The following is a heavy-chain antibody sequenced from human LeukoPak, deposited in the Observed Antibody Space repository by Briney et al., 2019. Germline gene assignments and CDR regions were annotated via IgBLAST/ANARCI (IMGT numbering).Heavy chain of an antibody. D-gene: IGHD3-22*01. CDR1: GGSISSSNW. CDR2: IYHSGST. J-gene: IGHJ4*02. CDR3: AGRYYYDSSGSWFFDY. V-gene: IGHV4-4*02. Sequence: SETLSLTCAVSGGSISSSNWWSWVRQPPGKGLEWIGEIYHSGSTNYNPSLKSRVTISVDKSKNQFSLKLSSVTAADTAVYYCAGRYYYDSSGSWFFDYWGQGTLVTVSS.